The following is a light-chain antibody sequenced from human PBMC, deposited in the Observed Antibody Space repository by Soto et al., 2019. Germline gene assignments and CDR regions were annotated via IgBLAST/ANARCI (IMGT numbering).Light chain of an antibody. J-gene: IGKJ1*01. Sequence: DIQMTQSPSTLSASVGDRVTITCRASQSISSWLAWYQQKPGKAPKLLIYDASSLESGGPSRFSGSGSWTEITLTIGSLPPDGFATYYGQQYNSYWTFGRGTKVEIK. CDR1: QSISSW. V-gene: IGKV1-5*01. CDR3: QQYNSYWT. CDR2: DAS.